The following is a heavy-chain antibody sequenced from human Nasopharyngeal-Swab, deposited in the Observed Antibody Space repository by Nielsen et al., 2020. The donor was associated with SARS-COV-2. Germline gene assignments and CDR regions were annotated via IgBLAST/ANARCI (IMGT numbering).Heavy chain of an antibody. V-gene: IGHV3-30*18. J-gene: IGHJ2*01. D-gene: IGHD3-22*01. CDR1: GFTFSSYS. CDR3: AKANYDSSYWYFDL. Sequence: GESLKISCAASGFTFSSYSMNWVRQAPGKGLEWVAVISYDGSNKYYADSVKGRFTISRDNSKNTLYLQMNSLRAEDTAVYYCAKANYDSSYWYFDLWGRGTLVTVSS. CDR2: ISYDGSNK.